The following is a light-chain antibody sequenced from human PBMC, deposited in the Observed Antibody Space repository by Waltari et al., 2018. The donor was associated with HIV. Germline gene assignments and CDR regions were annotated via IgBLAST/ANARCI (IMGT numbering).Light chain of an antibody. CDR2: DYT. J-gene: IGLJ2*01. V-gene: IGLV3-21*02. CDR3: QLWDTSSDHPAF. Sequence: SDVLTQSPSVSVAPGQTAKISCWGHNLAHKGVQWYQQKPGQAPVLVIYDYTDRPAGIPERFSGSSSGNTATLTVSMVEAGDEADYYCQLWDTSSDHPAFFGGGTKLTV. CDR1: NLAHKG.